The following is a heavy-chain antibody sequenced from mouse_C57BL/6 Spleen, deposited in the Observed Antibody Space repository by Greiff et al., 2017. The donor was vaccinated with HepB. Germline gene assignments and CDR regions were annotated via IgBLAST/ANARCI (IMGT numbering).Heavy chain of an antibody. V-gene: IGHV1-19*01. CDR2: INPYNGGT. Sequence: EVQLQQSGPVLVKPGASVKMSCKASGYTFTDYYMNWVKQSHGKSLEWIGVINPYNGGTSYNQKFKGKATLTVDKSSSTAYMELNSLTSEDSAVYYCARGVVARYFDVWGTGTTVTVSS. D-gene: IGHD1-1*01. J-gene: IGHJ1*03. CDR1: GYTFTDYY. CDR3: ARGVVARYFDV.